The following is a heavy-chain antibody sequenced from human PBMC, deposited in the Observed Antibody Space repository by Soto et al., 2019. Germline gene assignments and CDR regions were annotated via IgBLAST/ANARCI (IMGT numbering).Heavy chain of an antibody. CDR1: GFIFISYA. D-gene: IGHD5-18*01. V-gene: IGHV3-23*01. Sequence: GGSLRVSCAASGFIFISYAMSWVRQAPWKGLEWVSAISGSGGSTYYADSVKGRFTISRDNSKNTLYLQMNSLRAEDTAVYYCAKATGSWIQLSYGMDVWGQGTTVTVSS. CDR3: AKATGSWIQLSYGMDV. J-gene: IGHJ6*02. CDR2: ISGSGGST.